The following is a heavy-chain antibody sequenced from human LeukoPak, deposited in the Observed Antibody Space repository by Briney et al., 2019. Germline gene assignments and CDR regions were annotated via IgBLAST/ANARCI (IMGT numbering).Heavy chain of an antibody. J-gene: IGHJ4*02. CDR3: DRSPQFPIKVVFFDY. V-gene: IGHV5-51*01. CDR1: GYSFTSYW. CDR2: IYPGDSDT. D-gene: IGHD3-22*01. Sequence: GESLKISCKGSGYSFTSYWIGWVRQMPGKGLEWMGTIYPGDSDTRYSPSFQGKVTISADKSIITAYLQWISLTASDTSMYSCDRSPQFPIKVVFFDYWGQGTLVTVSS.